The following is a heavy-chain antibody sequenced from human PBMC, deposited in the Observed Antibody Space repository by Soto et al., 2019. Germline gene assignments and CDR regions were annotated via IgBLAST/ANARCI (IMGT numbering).Heavy chain of an antibody. CDR2: ISSSSSYI. V-gene: IGHV3-21*01. CDR1: GFTFSSYS. D-gene: IGHD3-3*01. CDR3: ARGVDDFSTPCFDP. Sequence: EVQLVESGGGLVKPGGSLRLSCAASGFTFSSYSMNWVRQAPGKGLEWVSSISSSSSYIYYADSVKGRFTISRDNAKNSLYLQMNRLRAEYTAVYYCARGVDDFSTPCFDPWGQGTLVTVSS. J-gene: IGHJ5*02.